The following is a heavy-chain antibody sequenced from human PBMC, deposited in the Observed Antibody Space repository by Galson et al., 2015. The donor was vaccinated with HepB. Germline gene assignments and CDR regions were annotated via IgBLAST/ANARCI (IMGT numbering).Heavy chain of an antibody. J-gene: IGHJ5*02. CDR3: ARGMPYGSGRYRLNWFDP. CDR2: INHSGST. V-gene: IGHV4-34*01. CDR1: GGSFSGYY. Sequence: SEPLSLTCAVYGGSFSGYYWSWIRQPPGKGLEWIGEINHSGSTNYNPSLKSRVTISVDTSKNQFSLKLSSVTAADTAVYYCARGMPYGSGRYRLNWFDPWGQGTLVTVSS. D-gene: IGHD3-10*01.